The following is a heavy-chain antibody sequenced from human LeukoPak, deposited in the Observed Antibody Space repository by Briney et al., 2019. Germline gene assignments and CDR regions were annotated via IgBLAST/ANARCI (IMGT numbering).Heavy chain of an antibody. CDR1: EFTFSTYS. Sequence: NAGGSLRLSCAASEFTFSTYSMNWVRQAPGKGLEWVSSISSNNRYIYYADSVKGRFTISRDNAKNSLYLQMNSLRAEDTAMYYCPRERRDYYASGAYAYPFEYWGQGTRVAVSS. V-gene: IGHV3-21*01. D-gene: IGHD3-10*01. CDR3: PRERRDYYASGAYAYPFEY. CDR2: ISSNNRYI. J-gene: IGHJ4*02.